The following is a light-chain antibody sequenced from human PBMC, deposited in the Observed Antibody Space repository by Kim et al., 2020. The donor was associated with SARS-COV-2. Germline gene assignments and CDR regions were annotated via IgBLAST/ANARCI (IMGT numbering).Light chain of an antibody. CDR3: GSYATSTTWV. V-gene: IGLV2-14*01. Sequence: QSALTQPASVSESPGKSITISCTGSSNDVGAYDHVSWYQQHPDKVPKLLIFNVNGRRSGVSSRFSGSKAGNTASLTISDLQTEDEADYYCGSYATSTTWVFGGGTQLTVL. CDR2: NVN. CDR1: SNDVGAYDH. J-gene: IGLJ3*02.